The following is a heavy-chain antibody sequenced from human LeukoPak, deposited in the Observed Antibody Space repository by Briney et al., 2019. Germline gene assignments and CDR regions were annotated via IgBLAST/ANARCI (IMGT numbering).Heavy chain of an antibody. CDR2: IYSGGST. V-gene: IGHV3-53*01. CDR1: GFTVSSNY. D-gene: IGHD5-18*01. Sequence: SGGSLRLSCAASGFTVSSNYMSWVRQAPGKGLEWVSVIYSGGSTYYADSVKGRFTISRDNSRNTVYLQMNSLRAEDTAVYYCANDLGWIQLNLGRGQGTLVTVSS. CDR3: ANDLGWIQLNLG. J-gene: IGHJ4*02.